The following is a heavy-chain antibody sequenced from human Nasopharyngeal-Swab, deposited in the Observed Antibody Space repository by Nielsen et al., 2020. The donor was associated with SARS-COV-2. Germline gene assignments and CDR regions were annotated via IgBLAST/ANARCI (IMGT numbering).Heavy chain of an antibody. Sequence: WIRQPPGKGLEWIGYIYYSTNTNYNPSRSTSYNPSLKSRVTISVDTSKNQFSLKLSSVTAADTAVYYCARERRYGQRKLNYYYYMDVWGKGTTVTVSS. D-gene: IGHD3-9*01. CDR2: IYYSTNT. J-gene: IGHJ6*03. V-gene: IGHV4-59*12. CDR3: ARERRYGQRKLNYYYYMDV.